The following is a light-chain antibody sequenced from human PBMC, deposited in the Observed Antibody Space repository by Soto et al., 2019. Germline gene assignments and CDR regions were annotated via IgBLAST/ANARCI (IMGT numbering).Light chain of an antibody. J-gene: IGKJ1*01. CDR1: HSVSPW. V-gene: IGKV1-5*03. CDR3: QQYSSSST. CDR2: RTS. Sequence: DIRMTQSPSTLSASVGGRVTITCRASHSVSPWLAWYQQKPGKAPKLLIYRTSSLQNGVPARFSGRESGTDCLLTSSNLQPDDFEPYYCQQYSSSSTFGQGTRVELK.